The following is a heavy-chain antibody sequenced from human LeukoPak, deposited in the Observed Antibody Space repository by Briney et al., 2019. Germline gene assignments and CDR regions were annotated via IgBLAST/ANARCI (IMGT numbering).Heavy chain of an antibody. CDR3: ARALNVLPFDI. CDR1: GYTFTGYY. J-gene: IGHJ3*02. V-gene: IGHV1-2*02. CDR2: INPNSGST. Sequence: ASVKVSCKASGYTFTGYYMHWVRQAPGQGLEWMGWINPNSGSTNYAQKFQGRVTMTRDTSISTAYMELSRLRSDDTAVYYCARALNVLPFDIWGQGTMVTVSS. D-gene: IGHD3-16*01.